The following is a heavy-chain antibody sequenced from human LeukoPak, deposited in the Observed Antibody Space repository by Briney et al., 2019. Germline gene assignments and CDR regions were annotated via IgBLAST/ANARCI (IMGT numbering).Heavy chain of an antibody. V-gene: IGHV4-4*02. D-gene: IGHD2-15*01. Sequence: SETLSLTCAVSGCSFSTNTWWSWVRQPPGKGLEWFGEIYPSRSSNYTPSLKSRVIISLDKSENQFSLKMNSVTAADTAVYYCARVRAYCSGGRCYSVAFDYWGQGTLVTVSS. J-gene: IGHJ4*02. CDR2: IYPSRSS. CDR1: GCSFSTNTW. CDR3: ARVRAYCSGGRCYSVAFDY.